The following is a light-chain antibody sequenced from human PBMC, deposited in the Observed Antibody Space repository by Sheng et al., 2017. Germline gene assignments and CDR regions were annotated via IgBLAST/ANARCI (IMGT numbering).Light chain of an antibody. CDR1: QDISNY. J-gene: IGKJ1*01. Sequence: DIQMTQSPSSLSASVGDRVTITCQASQDISNYLNWYQQKPGKAPKLLIYDASNLETGVPSRFSGSGSGTEFTLTISSLQPDDFATYYCQQYNSYSRTFGQGTEGGN. CDR3: QQYNSYSRT. CDR2: DAS. V-gene: IGKV1-33*01.